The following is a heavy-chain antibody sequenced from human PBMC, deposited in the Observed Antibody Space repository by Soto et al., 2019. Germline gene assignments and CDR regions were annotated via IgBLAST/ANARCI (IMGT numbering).Heavy chain of an antibody. CDR1: GYTFTGYY. D-gene: IGHD6-19*01. Sequence: ASVKVSCKASGYTFTGYYMHWVRQAPGQGLEWMGWINPNSGGTNYAQKFQGWVTMTRDTSISTAYMELSRLRSDDTAVYYCARGLAVAGTGNYYYGMDVWAQGTTVTVSS. J-gene: IGHJ6*02. CDR3: ARGLAVAGTGNYYYGMDV. CDR2: INPNSGGT. V-gene: IGHV1-2*04.